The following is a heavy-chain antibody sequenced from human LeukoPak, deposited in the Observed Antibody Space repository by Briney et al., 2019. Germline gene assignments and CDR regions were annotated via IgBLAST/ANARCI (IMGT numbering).Heavy chain of an antibody. CDR3: ARGGATTRRPIDS. V-gene: IGHV3-64*01. D-gene: IGHD1-26*01. J-gene: IGHJ4*02. CDR2: ISSNGGST. CDR1: GFIFDRNA. Sequence: PGGSLRLSCTASGFIFDRNAMHWVHQAPGKGLEYLSAISSNGGSTEYANSVKGRFTISRDNSKNTLYLQMGTLRAEDTAVYFCARGGATTRRPIDSWGQGTLVTAS.